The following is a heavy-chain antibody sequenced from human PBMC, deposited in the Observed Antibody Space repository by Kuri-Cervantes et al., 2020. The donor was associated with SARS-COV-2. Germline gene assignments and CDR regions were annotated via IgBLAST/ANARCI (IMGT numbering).Heavy chain of an antibody. CDR2: VYYSGTI. D-gene: IGHD2-2*01. J-gene: IGHJ4*02. V-gene: IGHV4-59*11. CDR3: AREGYCSSVSCFLFDY. Sequence: SETLSLTCTVSGGSISGHYWSWIRQPPGKGLEWIGYVYYSGTISYNPSLKSRVTISVDTSKNQFSLNLNSVTAADTAVYYCAREGYCSSVSCFLFDYWGQGMLVTVSS. CDR1: GGSISGHY.